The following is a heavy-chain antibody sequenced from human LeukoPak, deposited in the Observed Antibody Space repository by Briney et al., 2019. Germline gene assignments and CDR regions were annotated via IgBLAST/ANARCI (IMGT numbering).Heavy chain of an antibody. CDR3: ARDVGRLVIVGATGHFDY. CDR2: INPSSGGT. CDR1: GYTFTAYY. J-gene: IGHJ4*02. V-gene: IGHV1-2*02. Sequence: GASVKVSCKASGYTFTAYYMHWVRQAPGQGLEWMGWINPSSGGTNYAQKFQGRVTMTRDTSISTAYMELSRLRSDDTAVYYCARDVGRLVIVGATGHFDYWGQGTLVTVSS. D-gene: IGHD1-26*01.